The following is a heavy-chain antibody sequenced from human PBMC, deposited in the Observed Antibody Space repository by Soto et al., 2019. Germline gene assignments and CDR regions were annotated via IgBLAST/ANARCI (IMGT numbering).Heavy chain of an antibody. CDR3: ARGAQSLYYYYYGMDV. V-gene: IGHV1-18*01. J-gene: IGHJ6*02. CDR1: GYTFTSYG. Sequence: ASVKVSCKASGYTFTSYGISWVRQAPGQGLEWMGWISAYNGNTNYAQKLQGRVTMTTDTSTSTAYMELRSLRFDDTAVYYCARGAQSLYYYYYGMDVWGQGTTVTVSS. CDR2: ISAYNGNT. D-gene: IGHD6-19*01.